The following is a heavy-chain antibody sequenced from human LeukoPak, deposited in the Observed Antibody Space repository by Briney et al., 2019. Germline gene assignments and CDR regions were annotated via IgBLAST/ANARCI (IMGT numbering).Heavy chain of an antibody. J-gene: IGHJ4*02. CDR1: XFTXXXNY. V-gene: IGHV3-66*01. CDR3: VKDLSRRFCRSTSCSH. D-gene: IGHD2-2*01. CDR2: IYSGDNT. Sequence: GGSLRLSCAASXFTXXXNYMSXXXXXPXXXLXWVSVIYSGDNTYYTXXVKGRFTLYRDNSKNTLYLQMNSLRAEDTAVYYCVKDLSRRFCRSTSCSHWGQGALVTVSS.